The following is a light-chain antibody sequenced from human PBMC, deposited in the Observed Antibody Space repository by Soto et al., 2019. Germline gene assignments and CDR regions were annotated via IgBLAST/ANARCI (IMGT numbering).Light chain of an antibody. J-gene: IGLJ1*01. CDR2: DVS. Sequence: QSALTQPASVSGSPGQSITISFTGTSSDVGGYNYVSWYQQHPGKAPKLMLYDVSNRPSGVSNRFSGSKSGNSASLTSSGLQVEDGGEYYCSSYASSSDYVFGTGTKLTVL. V-gene: IGLV2-14*03. CDR3: SSYASSSDYV. CDR1: SSDVGGYNY.